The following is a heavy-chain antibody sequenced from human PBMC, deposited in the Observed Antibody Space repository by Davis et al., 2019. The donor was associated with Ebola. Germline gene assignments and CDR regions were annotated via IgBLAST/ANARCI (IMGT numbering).Heavy chain of an antibody. CDR3: AKDRVLLFDY. J-gene: IGHJ4*02. V-gene: IGHV3-30*02. CDR1: GFTFSSYG. D-gene: IGHD2/OR15-2a*01. CDR2: IRYDGSNN. Sequence: AGSLRLSCAASGFTFSSYGMHWVRQAPGKGLEWVAFIRYDGSNNYYADSVKGRFTISRGNSKNTLYLQMNSLRAEDTAVYYCAKDRVLLFDYWGQGTLVTVSS.